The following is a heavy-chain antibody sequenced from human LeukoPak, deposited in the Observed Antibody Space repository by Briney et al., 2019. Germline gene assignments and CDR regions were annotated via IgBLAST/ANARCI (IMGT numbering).Heavy chain of an antibody. CDR2: TSASGDVT. Sequence: GGSLRLSCAASGFTFSKFPMGWVRQAPGRGLEWVSATSASGDVTFYADSLRGRFTISRDNSKSTLYLQMNGLRAEDTAIFYCAKSLFTSATGTGRAFHIWGQGTRVTVSS. CDR1: GFTFSKFP. V-gene: IGHV3-23*01. J-gene: IGHJ3*02. D-gene: IGHD1-1*01. CDR3: AKSLFTSATGTGRAFHI.